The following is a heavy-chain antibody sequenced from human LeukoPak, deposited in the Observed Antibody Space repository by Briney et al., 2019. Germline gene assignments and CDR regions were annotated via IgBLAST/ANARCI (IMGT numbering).Heavy chain of an antibody. V-gene: IGHV4-39*01. Sequence: SETLSHTCTVSGGSISSSSYYWGWIRQPPGKGLEWIGSIYYSGSTYYNPSLKSRVTISVDTSKNQFSLKLSSVTAADTAVYYCVGPVATPRHFDYWGQGTLVTVSS. CDR2: IYYSGST. CDR3: VGPVATPRHFDY. D-gene: IGHD5-12*01. J-gene: IGHJ4*02. CDR1: GGSISSSSYY.